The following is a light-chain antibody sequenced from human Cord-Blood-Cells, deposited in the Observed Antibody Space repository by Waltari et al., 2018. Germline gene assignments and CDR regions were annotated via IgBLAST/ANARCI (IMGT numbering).Light chain of an antibody. Sequence: IVLTHSPATLSLSPGERPTLACRASQIVSSYLAWYQQKPGQDPRLLIYDEANRATGIPARFSGSGSGTDFTLTLSSLEPEDFAVYYCQQRSNWPLLTFGGGTKVEIK. CDR2: DEA. J-gene: IGKJ4*01. V-gene: IGKV3-11*01. CDR3: QQRSNWPLLT. CDR1: QIVSSY.